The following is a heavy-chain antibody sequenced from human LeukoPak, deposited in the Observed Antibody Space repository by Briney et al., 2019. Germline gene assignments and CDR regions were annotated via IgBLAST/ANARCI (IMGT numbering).Heavy chain of an antibody. Sequence: GASVKVSCKASGYTFTSYGISWVRQAPGQRLEWMGGIIPIFGTANYAQKFQGRVTITADESTSTAYMELSSLRSEDTAVYYCARGIPQEPLGDYWGQGTLVTVSS. J-gene: IGHJ4*02. D-gene: IGHD1-14*01. CDR3: ARGIPQEPLGDY. CDR1: GYTFTSYG. CDR2: IIPIFGTA. V-gene: IGHV1-69*13.